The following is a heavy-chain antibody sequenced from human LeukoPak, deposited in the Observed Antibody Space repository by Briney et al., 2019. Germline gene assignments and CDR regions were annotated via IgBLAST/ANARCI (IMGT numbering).Heavy chain of an antibody. V-gene: IGHV1-2*06. CDR1: GYTFTGYY. CDR2: INPNSGGT. CDR3: ARDTYDFWSGYHVGRFDY. D-gene: IGHD3-3*01. J-gene: IGHJ4*02. Sequence: ASVKVSCKASGYTFTGYYMHWVRQAPGQGLEWMGRINPNSGGTNYAQKFQGRVTMTRDTSISTAYMELSRLRSDDTAVYYCARDTYDFWSGYHVGRFDYWGQGTLVTVSS.